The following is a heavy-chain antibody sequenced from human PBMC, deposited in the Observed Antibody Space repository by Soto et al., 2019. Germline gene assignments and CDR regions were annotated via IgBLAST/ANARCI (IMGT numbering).Heavy chain of an antibody. J-gene: IGHJ5*02. CDR2: IIPIFGTA. CDR3: ARGIATGQLDP. Sequence: SVKVSCKASGGTFSSYAISWVRQAPGQGLEWMGGIIPIFGTANYAQKFQGRVTITRDTSASTAYMDLSSLRSEDTAVYYCARGIATGQLDPWGQGTLVTVSS. D-gene: IGHD2-15*01. CDR1: GGTFSSYA. V-gene: IGHV1-69*05.